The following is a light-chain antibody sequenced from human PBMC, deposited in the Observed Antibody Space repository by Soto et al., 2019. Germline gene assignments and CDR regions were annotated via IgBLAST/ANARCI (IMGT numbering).Light chain of an antibody. V-gene: IGLV2-14*01. CDR2: DVS. CDR1: SSDVGGYNY. Sequence: QSVLTQPPSVSGSPGQSITISCTGTSSDVGGYNYVSWYQQHPGKAPKLMIYDVSNRPSGISNRFSGSKSGNTASLTISGLQAEDEADYYCSLYSSSSTVVFGGGTKVTVL. J-gene: IGLJ2*01. CDR3: SLYSSSSTVV.